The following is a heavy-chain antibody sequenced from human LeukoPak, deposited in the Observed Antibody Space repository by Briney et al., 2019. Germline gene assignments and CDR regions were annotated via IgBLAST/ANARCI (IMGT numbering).Heavy chain of an antibody. V-gene: IGHV3-23*01. Sequence: GGSLRLSCAASGSTFSSYAMSWVRQAPGKGLEWVSAISGSGGSTYYADSVKGRFTISRDNSKNTLYLQMNSLRAEDTAVYYCAKGMEQWLVTELDYWGQGTLVTVSS. CDR2: ISGSGGST. J-gene: IGHJ4*02. CDR1: GSTFSSYA. D-gene: IGHD6-19*01. CDR3: AKGMEQWLVTELDY.